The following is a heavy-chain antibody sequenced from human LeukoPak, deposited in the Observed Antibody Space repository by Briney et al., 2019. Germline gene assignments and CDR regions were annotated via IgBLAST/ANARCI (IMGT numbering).Heavy chain of an antibody. V-gene: IGHV1-2*02. CDR1: GYTFTCYY. CDR3: AREGSSSTSCYTWFDP. J-gene: IGHJ5*02. Sequence: ASVKVSCKASGYTFTCYYMHWVRQAPGQGLEWRGWINPNSGGTNYAQKFQGRVTMTRDTSISTAYMELSRLRSDDTAVYYCAREGSSSTSCYTWFDPWGQGTLVTVSS. CDR2: INPNSGGT. D-gene: IGHD2-2*02.